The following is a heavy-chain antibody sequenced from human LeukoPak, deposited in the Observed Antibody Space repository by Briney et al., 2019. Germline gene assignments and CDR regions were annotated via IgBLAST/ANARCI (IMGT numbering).Heavy chain of an antibody. D-gene: IGHD2-2*01. V-gene: IGHV4-4*07. CDR2: IYTSGST. CDR1: GDSINSYY. CDR3: ATEYCSSTSCYVDY. J-gene: IGHJ4*02. Sequence: SETLSLTCTVSGDSINSYYWSWIRQPAGKGLEWIGRIYTSGSTNYNPSLKSRVTMSVDTSKNQFSLKLSSVTAADTAVYYCATEYCSSTSCYVDYWGQGTLVTVSS.